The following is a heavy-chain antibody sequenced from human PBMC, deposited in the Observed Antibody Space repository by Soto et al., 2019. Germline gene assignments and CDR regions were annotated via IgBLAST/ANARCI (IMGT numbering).Heavy chain of an antibody. V-gene: IGHV4-39*01. Sequence: SETLSLTCTVSGGSISSAYYYWGWIRQPPGKGLEWIGSIYYSGTTYYNPSLKSRVTISVDASESQFSLKLSSVTAADTAVYYCTRLQRGYSGYDPPYYFDFWGQGTLVTVSS. CDR3: TRLQRGYSGYDPPYYFDF. CDR2: IYYSGTT. J-gene: IGHJ4*02. D-gene: IGHD5-12*01. CDR1: GGSISSAYYY.